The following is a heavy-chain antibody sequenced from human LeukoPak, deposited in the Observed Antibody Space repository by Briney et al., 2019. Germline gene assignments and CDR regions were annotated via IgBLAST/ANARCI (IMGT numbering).Heavy chain of an antibody. V-gene: IGHV3-15*01. D-gene: IGHD2/OR15-2a*01. J-gene: IGHJ4*02. CDR1: KFTFSNAW. Sequence: GGSLRLSCAASKFTFSNAWMSWVRQAPGKGLEWLDRIKPNTDGGTTAYAAPVEDRFTISRDDLKGMLYLQMNSLKIEDTAVYYCATYPQNRHWGQGTLVTVSS. CDR3: ATYPQNRH. CDR2: IKPNTDGGTT.